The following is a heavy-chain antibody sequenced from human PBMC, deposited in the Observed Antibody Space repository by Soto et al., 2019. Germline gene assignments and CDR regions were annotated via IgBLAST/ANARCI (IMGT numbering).Heavy chain of an antibody. CDR1: GFTFNMYA. V-gene: IGHV3-23*01. J-gene: IGHJ4*02. CDR2: ISDGGGRT. CDR3: AKGLALTHPASDY. D-gene: IGHD5-12*01. Sequence: EVQLLESGGDLVQPGGSLRLSCAASGFTFNMYAMSWVRQAPGKGLEWVSAISDGGGRTYYTDSVKGRFSISRDISKNALSVQMKTLRAEDTAEYYCAKGLALTHPASDYWGQGTLVTVSS.